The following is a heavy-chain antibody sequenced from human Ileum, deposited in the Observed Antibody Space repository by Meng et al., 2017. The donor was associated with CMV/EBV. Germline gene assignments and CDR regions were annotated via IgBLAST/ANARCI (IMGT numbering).Heavy chain of an antibody. CDR3: ARGRVAQDY. J-gene: IGHJ4*02. CDR1: GDSITTGNSY. V-gene: IGHV4-30-4*01. Sequence: VHLQEPGPRLVKPSEHLSLICSVAGDSITTGNSYWSWIRQAPGKDMEWIGYIYNSGKTDCNPSLKSRVTISIDTSKNQFSLKLTSVTAADTAVYYCARGRVAQDYWGQGTLVTVSS. CDR2: IYNSGKT.